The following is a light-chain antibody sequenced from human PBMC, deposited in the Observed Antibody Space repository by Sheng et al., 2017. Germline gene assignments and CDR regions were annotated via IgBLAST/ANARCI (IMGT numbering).Light chain of an antibody. CDR2: KAS. V-gene: IGKV1-5*03. CDR1: QSISSW. J-gene: IGKJ4*01. Sequence: DIQMTQSPSTLSASVGDRVTITCRASQSISSWLAWYQQKPGKAPKLLIYKASSLESGVPSRFSGSGSGTEFTLTISSLQPDDFATYYCQQYNSLPLTFGRGTKVEIK. CDR3: QQYNSLPLT.